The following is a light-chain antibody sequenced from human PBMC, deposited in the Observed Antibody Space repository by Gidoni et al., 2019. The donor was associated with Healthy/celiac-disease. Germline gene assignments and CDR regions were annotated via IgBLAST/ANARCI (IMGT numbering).Light chain of an antibody. V-gene: IGLV2-14*01. CDR2: EVS. CDR3: SSYTSSSTLVV. CDR1: SSDVGGYHY. J-gene: IGLJ2*01. Sequence: QSALTQPASVSGSPGQSITISCTGTSSDVGGYHYVSWYQQHPGKAPKLMIYEVSNRPSGVSNRFSGSKSGNTAFLTISGLQAEDEADYYCSSYTSSSTLVVFGGGTKLTVL.